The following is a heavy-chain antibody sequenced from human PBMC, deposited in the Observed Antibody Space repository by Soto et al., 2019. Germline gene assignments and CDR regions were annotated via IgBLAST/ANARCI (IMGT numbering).Heavy chain of an antibody. V-gene: IGHV4-39*02. CDR3: AKVMVAATRHTDFDS. Sequence: QLRESGPGLVKPSETLSLTCTVSGGSINSNSYYWAWIRQTPGKGLAWIASIYFDGSTYYNPSLTSRVTISVATSKNQFSLRLTSVTTADTAVYYCAKVMVAATRHTDFDSWGQGTLVTVSS. CDR2: IYFDGST. D-gene: IGHD2-15*01. CDR1: GGSINSNSYY. J-gene: IGHJ4*02.